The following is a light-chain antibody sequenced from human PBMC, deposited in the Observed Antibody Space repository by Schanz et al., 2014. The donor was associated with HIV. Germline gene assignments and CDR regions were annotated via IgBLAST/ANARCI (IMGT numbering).Light chain of an antibody. J-gene: IGLJ2*01. V-gene: IGLV2-18*02. CDR3: NSYTSSGTEI. Sequence: QSALTQPPSVSGSPGQSVIISCTGTTSDIGNYDRVSWYQQPPGSAPKLLIFEVDIRPSGVPDRFSGSKSGNTASLTISGLQADDEADYYCNSYTSSGTEIFGGGTKLTVL. CDR2: EVD. CDR1: TSDIGNYDR.